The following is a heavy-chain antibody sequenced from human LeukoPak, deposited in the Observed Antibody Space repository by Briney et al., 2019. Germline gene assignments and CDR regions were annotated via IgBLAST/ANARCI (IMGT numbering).Heavy chain of an antibody. CDR2: IYYSGST. J-gene: IGHJ6*03. V-gene: IGHV4-39*07. CDR3: TRGGVAAAGPTAYSYYYMDV. D-gene: IGHD6-13*01. CDR1: GGSISSSSYY. Sequence: SETLSLTCTVSGGSISSSSYYWGWIRQPPGKGLEWIGSIYYSGSTYYNPSLKSRVTISVDTSKNQFSLKLSSVTAADTAVYYCTRGGVAAAGPTAYSYYYMDVWGKGTTVTISS.